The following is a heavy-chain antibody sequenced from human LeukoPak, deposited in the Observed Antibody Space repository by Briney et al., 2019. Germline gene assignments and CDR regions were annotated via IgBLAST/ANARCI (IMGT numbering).Heavy chain of an antibody. D-gene: IGHD5-12*01. CDR2: MYYSGST. CDR3: ARAALRTPLTYFDY. V-gene: IGHV4-39*07. CDR1: GGSISSSSYY. Sequence: SETLSLTCTVSGGSISSSSYYWGWIRQPPGKGLAWIGSMYYSGSTYYNPSLKSRVTISVDTPKNQFSLKVSSVTAADTAVYYCARAALRTPLTYFDYWGQGTQVTVSS. J-gene: IGHJ4*02.